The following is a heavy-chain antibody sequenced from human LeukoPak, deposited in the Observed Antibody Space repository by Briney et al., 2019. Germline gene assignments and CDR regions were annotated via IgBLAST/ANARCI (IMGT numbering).Heavy chain of an antibody. CDR3: ARLVPDDYGDPDAYDI. CDR1: GGSISSGGHY. Sequence: SETLSLTCTVSGGSISSGGHYWSWIRQHPGKGPEWIGYVYYSGSTCYNPSLKSRVTISIDTSKNQFSLNLSSVTAADTAVYYCARLVPDDYGDPDAYDIWGQGTMVTVSS. J-gene: IGHJ3*02. CDR2: VYYSGST. D-gene: IGHD4-17*01. V-gene: IGHV4-31*03.